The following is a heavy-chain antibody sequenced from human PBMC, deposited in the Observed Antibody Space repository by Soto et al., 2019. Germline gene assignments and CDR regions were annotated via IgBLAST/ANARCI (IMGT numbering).Heavy chain of an antibody. CDR3: AKGSIEYSASVDN. CDR1: GFCFNSYA. Sequence: EVQLLESGGGLVQPGGSLRLSCAASGFCFNSYAMVWVRQAPGKGLEWVSVISARGGSSYFADSVKGRFTISRDNSKNVLSLEMNSLSAEDTAIYFCAKGSIEYSASVDNWGQGTLVLVSS. D-gene: IGHD5-12*01. J-gene: IGHJ4*02. V-gene: IGHV3-23*01. CDR2: ISARGGSS.